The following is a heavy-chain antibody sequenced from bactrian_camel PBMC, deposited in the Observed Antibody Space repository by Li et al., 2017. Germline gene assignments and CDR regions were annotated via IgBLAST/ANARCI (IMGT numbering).Heavy chain of an antibody. J-gene: IGHJ4*01. CDR2: LDNVGST. Sequence: VQLVESGGGTAQTGGSLRLSCVASGDTKNYCMAWFRQAPGKEREGVAVLDNVGSTNYADSVKGRFTISRDNAKDTLYLQMNSLKPEDTAVYYCASGFNWIIYWGQGTQVTVS. V-gene: IGHV3S53*01. D-gene: IGHD8*01. CDR1: GDTKNYC. CDR3: ASGFNWIIY.